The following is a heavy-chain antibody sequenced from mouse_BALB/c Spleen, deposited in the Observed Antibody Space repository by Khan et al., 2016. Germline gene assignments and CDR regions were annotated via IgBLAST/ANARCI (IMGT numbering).Heavy chain of an antibody. CDR3: ARREDI. CDR1: GFSLTSYG. V-gene: IGHV2-9*02. Sequence: QVQLQESGPGLVAPSQSLSITCTVSGFSLTSYGVYWVRQPPGKGLEWLGVIWAGGSTNYNSALLSRLSISKDNSKSQVFLKMNSPETDDTAMYYVARREDIGGKGTTLTCSS. J-gene: IGHJ2*01. D-gene: IGHD1-3*01. CDR2: IWAGGST.